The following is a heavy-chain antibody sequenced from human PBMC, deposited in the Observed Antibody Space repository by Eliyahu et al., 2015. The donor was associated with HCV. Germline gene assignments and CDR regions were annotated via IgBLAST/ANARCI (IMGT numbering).Heavy chain of an antibody. CDR2: INHSGST. CDR3: ARAPLRDYSGSYPSPSNWFDP. Sequence: QVQLQQWGAGLLKPSETLSLTCAVYGXSFXCYYXXWIRQPPGKGLEWIGEINHSGSTNYNPSLKSRVTISVDTSKNQFSLKLSSVTAADTAVYYCARAPLRDYSGSYPSPSNWFDPWGQGTLVTVSS. V-gene: IGHV4-34*01. CDR1: GXSFXCYY. J-gene: IGHJ5*02. D-gene: IGHD1-26*01.